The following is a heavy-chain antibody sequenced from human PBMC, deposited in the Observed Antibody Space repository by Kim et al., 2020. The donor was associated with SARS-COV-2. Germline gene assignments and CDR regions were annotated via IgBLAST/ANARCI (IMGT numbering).Heavy chain of an antibody. D-gene: IGHD2-2*01. CDR3: ANGRSGTSNSCYNY. CDR2: IGGDGDTT. J-gene: IGHJ4*01. CDR1: GFAFSSYA. Sequence: GGSLRLSCAASGFAFSSYAMTWVRQAPGKGLEWVSSIGGDGDTTYYADSVRGRFTISRDNRNNAVYLQMNSLRPDDTAKYYCANGRSGTSNSCYNYWGQGTLVSVSS. V-gene: IGHV3-23*01.